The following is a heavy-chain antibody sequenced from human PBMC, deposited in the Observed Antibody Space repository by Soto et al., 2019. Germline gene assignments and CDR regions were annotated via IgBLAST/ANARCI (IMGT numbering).Heavy chain of an antibody. V-gene: IGHV3-9*01. Sequence: SLSLSCAASGFTFDDYAMHWVRQAPGKGLEWVSGISWNSGSIGYADSVKGRFTISRDNAKNSLYLQMNSLRAEDTALYYCAKDTTYYYDSSGYPDYWGQGTLVTVSS. CDR2: ISWNSGSI. J-gene: IGHJ4*02. D-gene: IGHD3-22*01. CDR1: GFTFDDYA. CDR3: AKDTTYYYDSSGYPDY.